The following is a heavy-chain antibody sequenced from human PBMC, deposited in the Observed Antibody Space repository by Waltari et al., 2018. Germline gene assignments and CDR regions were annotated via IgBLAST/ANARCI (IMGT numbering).Heavy chain of an antibody. J-gene: IGHJ4*02. D-gene: IGHD6-19*01. V-gene: IGHV4-34*01. CDR2: INHSGST. CDR3: ARGSPTERGSGWYYFDY. CDR1: GGSFSGYY. Sequence: QVQLQQWGAGLLKPSETLSLTCAVYGGSFSGYYWSWIRPPPGKGLEWIGEINHSGSTNYNPSLKSRVTISVDTSKNQFSLKLSSVTAADTAVYYCARGSPTERGSGWYYFDYWGQGTLVTVSS.